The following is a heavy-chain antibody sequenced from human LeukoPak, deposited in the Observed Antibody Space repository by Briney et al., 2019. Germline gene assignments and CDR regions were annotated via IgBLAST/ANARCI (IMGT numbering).Heavy chain of an antibody. D-gene: IGHD6-13*01. Sequence: ASVKVSCKASRYTFTGYYMHWVRQAPGQGLEWMGWINPNSGGTNYAQRFQGRVTMTRDTSISTAYMGLSRLRSDDTAVYYCARDLPFGSRNAAAGAVRFYWGQGTLVTVSS. V-gene: IGHV1-2*02. CDR2: INPNSGGT. J-gene: IGHJ4*02. CDR1: RYTFTGYY. CDR3: ARDLPFGSRNAAAGAVRFY.